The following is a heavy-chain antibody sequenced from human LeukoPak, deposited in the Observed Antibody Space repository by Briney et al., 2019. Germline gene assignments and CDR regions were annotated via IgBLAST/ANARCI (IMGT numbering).Heavy chain of an antibody. D-gene: IGHD1-14*01. J-gene: IGHJ4*02. CDR1: GGSFSGYY. CDR2: INHSGST. Sequence: SETLSLTCAVYGGSFSGYYWSWIRQPPGKGLEWIGEINHSGSTNYNPSLKSRVTISVDTSKNQFSLKLSSVTAADTAVYYCAILAPEPLDYWGQGTPVTVSS. CDR3: AILAPEPLDY. V-gene: IGHV4-34*01.